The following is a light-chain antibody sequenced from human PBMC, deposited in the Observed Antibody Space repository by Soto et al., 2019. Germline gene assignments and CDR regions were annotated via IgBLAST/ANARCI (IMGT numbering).Light chain of an antibody. CDR1: QSISSW. Sequence: DIQMTQSPSTLSASVGDRVTITCRASQSISSWLAWYQQKPGTAPKLLIYKAFALESGVPSRFSGSGSGTEFTLTISSLQPGDFATYYYQQYKSSSPYTFGQGTKLEIK. CDR3: QQYKSSSPYT. V-gene: IGKV1-5*03. CDR2: KAF. J-gene: IGKJ2*01.